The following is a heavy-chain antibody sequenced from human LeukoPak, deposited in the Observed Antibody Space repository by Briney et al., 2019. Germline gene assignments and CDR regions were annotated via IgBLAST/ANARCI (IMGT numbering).Heavy chain of an antibody. Sequence: SETLSLTCAVYGGSFSGYYWSWIRQPPGKGLEWIGEINHSGSTNYNPSLKSRVTISVDTSKNQFSLKLSSVTAADTAVYYCARTRWHSSGCYEFNWFDPWGQGTLVTVSS. J-gene: IGHJ5*02. CDR3: ARTRWHSSGCYEFNWFDP. D-gene: IGHD6-19*01. V-gene: IGHV4-34*01. CDR2: INHSGST. CDR1: GGSFSGYY.